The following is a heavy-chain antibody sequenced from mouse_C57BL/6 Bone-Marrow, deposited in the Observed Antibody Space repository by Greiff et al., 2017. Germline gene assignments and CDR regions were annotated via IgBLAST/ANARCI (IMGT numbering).Heavy chain of an antibody. Sequence: QVQLQQSGAELARPGASVKLSCKASGYTFTSYGISWVKQRTGPGLEWIGEIYPRSGNTYYNEKLKGKAPLTADKSSSTAYMELRSLTSEDSAVYFCARGRVYGSSPYYFDYWGQGTTLTVSS. V-gene: IGHV1-81*01. CDR3: ARGRVYGSSPYYFDY. CDR1: GYTFTSYG. CDR2: IYPRSGNT. D-gene: IGHD1-1*01. J-gene: IGHJ2*01.